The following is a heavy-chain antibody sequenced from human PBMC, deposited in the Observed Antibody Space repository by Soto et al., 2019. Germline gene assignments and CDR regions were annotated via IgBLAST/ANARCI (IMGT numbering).Heavy chain of an antibody. J-gene: IGHJ6*03. CDR2: ISGSGGST. CDR1: GFTFSSYA. Sequence: GGSLRLSCAASGFTFSSYAMSWVRQAPGKGLEWVSAISGSGGSTYYADSVKGRFTISRDNSKNTLYLQMNSLRAEDTAVYYCAKDHSFPVTANYYYYYYMDVWGKGTTVTVSS. CDR3: AKDHSFPVTANYYYYYYMDV. V-gene: IGHV3-23*01. D-gene: IGHD2-21*02.